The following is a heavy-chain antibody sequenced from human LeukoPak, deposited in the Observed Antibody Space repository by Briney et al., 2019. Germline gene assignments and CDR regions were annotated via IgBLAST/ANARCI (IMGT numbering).Heavy chain of an antibody. Sequence: GGSLRLSCAASGFTFSSHWMHWVRQATGKGLVWVSRINSDGSTTSYADSVKGRFTISRDNAKNTLYLQMSSLRAEDTAVYYCARVMYYYHSSGSIAVYYFDYWGQGTLVNFSS. J-gene: IGHJ4*02. D-gene: IGHD3-22*01. V-gene: IGHV3-74*01. CDR3: ARVMYYYHSSGSIAVYYFDY. CDR2: INSDGSTT. CDR1: GFTFSSHW.